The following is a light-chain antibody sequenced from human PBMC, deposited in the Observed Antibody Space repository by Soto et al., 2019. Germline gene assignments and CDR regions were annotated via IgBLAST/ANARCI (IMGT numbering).Light chain of an antibody. V-gene: IGLV1-40*01. CDR1: SSNIGAGYD. J-gene: IGLJ2*01. Sequence: QSVLPQPPSVSGAPGQRVTISCTGSSSNIGAGYDVHWYQQLPGTAPKLLIYGNSNRPSGVPDRFSGSKSGTSASLAITGLQAEDEADYYCQSYDSSPFFGGGTKLTVL. CDR3: QSYDSSPF. CDR2: GNS.